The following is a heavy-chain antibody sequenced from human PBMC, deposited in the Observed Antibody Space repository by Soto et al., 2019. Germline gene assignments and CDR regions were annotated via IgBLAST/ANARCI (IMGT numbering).Heavy chain of an antibody. CDR3: ARAYCSANSCYWFDP. D-gene: IGHD2-15*01. J-gene: IGHJ5*02. Sequence: QVQLVQSGAEVKKPGASVKVSCKASGYTFTTYGISWVRQAPGQGLEWMGWISVYNGNTNYAQKLQCRVTMNADTSTSIAYMELRSLRSDDTAVYYCARAYCSANSCYWFDPWGQGTLVTVSS. CDR1: GYTFTTYG. CDR2: ISVYNGNT. V-gene: IGHV1-18*01.